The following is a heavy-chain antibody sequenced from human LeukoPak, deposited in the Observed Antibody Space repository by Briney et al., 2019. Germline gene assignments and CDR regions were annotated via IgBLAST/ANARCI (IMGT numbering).Heavy chain of an antibody. D-gene: IGHD3-3*01. CDR3: ARGEGLRFLEWLGGYYFDY. CDR2: IYYSGST. J-gene: IGHJ4*02. V-gene: IGHV4-31*03. Sequence: SQTLSLPCTVSGGSISSGGYYWSWIRQHPGKGLEWIGYIYYSGSTYYNPSLKSRVTISVDTSKNQFSLKLSSVTAADTAVYYCARGEGLRFLEWLGGYYFDYWGQGTLVTVSS. CDR1: GGSISSGGYY.